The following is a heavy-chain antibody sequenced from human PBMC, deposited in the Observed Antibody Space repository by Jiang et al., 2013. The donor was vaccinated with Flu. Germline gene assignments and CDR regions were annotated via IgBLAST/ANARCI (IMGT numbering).Heavy chain of an antibody. D-gene: IGHD2-15*01. CDR3: ARDGGFRYYYGMDV. J-gene: IGHJ6*02. CDR2: IYDTGRT. Sequence: GSGLVKPSETLSLTCAVSGYSITSGYYWAWVRQPPGKGLEWIGYIYDTGRTNYNPSLKSRVTISMDTSKNQFSLKLSSVTAADTAVYYCARDGGFRYYYGMDVWGLGTTVTVSS. V-gene: IGHV4-61*01. CDR1: GYSITSGYY.